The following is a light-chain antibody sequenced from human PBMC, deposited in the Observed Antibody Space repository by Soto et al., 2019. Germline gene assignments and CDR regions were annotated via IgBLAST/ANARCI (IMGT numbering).Light chain of an antibody. CDR3: QQYYSTPLA. J-gene: IGKJ4*01. V-gene: IGKV4-1*01. Sequence: DIVMTQSPDSLAVSLGERATINCKSSQSVLYSSNNKNYLAWYQQKPGQPPKLLIYWASTRESGVPDRFSGSGSGTDFILTISSLQAEDVAVYYCQQYYSTPLAFGGGTKVDTK. CDR1: QSVLYSSNNKNY. CDR2: WAS.